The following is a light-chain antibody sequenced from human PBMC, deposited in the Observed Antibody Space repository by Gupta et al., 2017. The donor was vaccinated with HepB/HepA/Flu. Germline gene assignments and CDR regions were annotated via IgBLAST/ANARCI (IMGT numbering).Light chain of an antibody. CDR3: QSADSSGTYPGVV. J-gene: IGLJ2*01. V-gene: IGLV3-25*03. CDR2: KDS. Sequence: SSELTQPPSVSVSPGPTARITCSGDALPKQYAYWYQQKPGQAPVLVIYKDSERPSGIPERFSGSSSGKTVTWTISGVQAEDEADYYCQSADSSGTYPGVVFGGGTKLTVL. CDR1: ALPKQY.